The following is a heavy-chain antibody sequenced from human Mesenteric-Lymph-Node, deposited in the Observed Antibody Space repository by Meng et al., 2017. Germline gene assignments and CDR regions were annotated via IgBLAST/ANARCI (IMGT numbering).Heavy chain of an antibody. CDR3: ARAPYSSSSAYYYYYGMDV. CDR1: GYTFTSYA. Sequence: ASVKVSCKASGYTFTSYAMHWVRQAPGQRLEWMGWINAGNGNTKYSQKFQGRVTITRDTSASTAYMELSSLRSEDTAVYYCARAPYSSSSAYYYYYGMDVWGQGTTVTVSS. J-gene: IGHJ6*02. D-gene: IGHD6-6*01. V-gene: IGHV1-3*01. CDR2: INAGNGNT.